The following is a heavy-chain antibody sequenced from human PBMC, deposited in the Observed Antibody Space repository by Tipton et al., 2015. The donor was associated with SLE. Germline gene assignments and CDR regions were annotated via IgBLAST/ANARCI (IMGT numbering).Heavy chain of an antibody. J-gene: IGHJ5*02. Sequence: TLSLTCTVSGGSISSYYWNWIRQPPGKGLEWIGYIYYSGSTNYNPSLKSRVTISVDTSKNQFSLKLSSVTAADTAVYYCARGDYSSSWYWFDPWGQGTLVTVSS. CDR1: GGSISSYY. CDR3: ARGDYSSSWYWFDP. CDR2: IYYSGST. D-gene: IGHD6-13*01. V-gene: IGHV4-59*01.